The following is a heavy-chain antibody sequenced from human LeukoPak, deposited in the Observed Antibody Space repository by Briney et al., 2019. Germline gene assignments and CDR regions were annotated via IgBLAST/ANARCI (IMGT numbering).Heavy chain of an antibody. Sequence: GGSLRLSCAASGFTVRSYWMHWVRQAPGKGLVWVSRINSDGSSTSYADSVKGRFTISRDNAKNTLYLQMNSLRAEDTAVYYCARGSSSWYLDYWGQGTLVTVSS. CDR2: INSDGSST. D-gene: IGHD6-13*01. V-gene: IGHV3-74*01. CDR3: ARGSSSWYLDY. J-gene: IGHJ4*02. CDR1: GFTVRSYW.